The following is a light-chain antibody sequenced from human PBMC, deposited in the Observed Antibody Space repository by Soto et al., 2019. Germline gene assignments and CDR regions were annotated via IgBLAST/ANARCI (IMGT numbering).Light chain of an antibody. J-gene: IGKJ3*01. V-gene: IGKV4-1*01. Sequence: DIVMTQSPDSLAVSLGERATVNCKSSQSVLYNSNNKNYLAWYQQKPGQPPKLLIYWASTRESGVADRFSGSGSGTDFTLPISSLQAEDVAVYYCQQYYNTPFTFGPGTKVDIK. CDR1: QSVLYNSNNKNY. CDR2: WAS. CDR3: QQYYNTPFT.